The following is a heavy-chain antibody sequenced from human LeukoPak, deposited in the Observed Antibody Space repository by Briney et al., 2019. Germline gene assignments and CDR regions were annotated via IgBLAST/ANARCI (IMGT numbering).Heavy chain of an antibody. CDR1: GLSFRNYW. D-gene: IGHD2-2*01. J-gene: IGHJ4*02. V-gene: IGHV3-7*03. CDR3: ATQAYALFDY. CDR2: IREDGSDT. Sequence: GGSLRLSCVASGLSFRNYWMSWVRQAPGKGLEWVANIREDGSDTYYADSLRGRFTISRDNAKKSLYLQMSSLRAEDTAMYYCATQAYALFDYWGQGTLVTVSS.